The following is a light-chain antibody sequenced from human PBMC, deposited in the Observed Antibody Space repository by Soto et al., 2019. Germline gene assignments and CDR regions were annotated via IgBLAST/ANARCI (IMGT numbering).Light chain of an antibody. Sequence: DIQLTQSPSFLSASVGDRVTITCRASQGISSYLAWYQQRPGKATKLLMYGASTLQSGVPSRFSGSASGTTFTLTLNYLQPEDFATYYCQQLNNFPRTFGQGTKVEL. CDR1: QGISSY. CDR3: QQLNNFPRT. CDR2: GAS. J-gene: IGKJ1*01. V-gene: IGKV1-9*01.